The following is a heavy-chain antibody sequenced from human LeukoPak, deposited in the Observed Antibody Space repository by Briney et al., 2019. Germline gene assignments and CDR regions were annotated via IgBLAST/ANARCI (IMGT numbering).Heavy chain of an antibody. D-gene: IGHD5/OR15-5a*01. Sequence: ASVTVSCKASGDTFSNSAINWVRQAPGQGLVFGTTNYAPTFQGRVTITADTSTSTAYMDLNSLKSGDTATYYCARDGAFVYHYKSGLDLWGHGTLVTVSS. CDR3: ARDGAFVYHYKSGLDL. V-gene: IGHV1-69*06. CDR2: GTT. CDR1: GDTFSNSA. J-gene: IGHJ5*02.